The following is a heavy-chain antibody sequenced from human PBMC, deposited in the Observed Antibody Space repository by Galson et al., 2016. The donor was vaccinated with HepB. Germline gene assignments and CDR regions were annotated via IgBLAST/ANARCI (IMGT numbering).Heavy chain of an antibody. Sequence: SLRLSCAASGFRFTYYGLHWVRQAPGKGLEWVAVISYDGNKEYYADSVKGRFTIFRDNPKTTVYLEMNSPRVEDTAVYYCAKDSILGATAGFYGIDVWGQGATVTVSS. CDR3: AKDSILGATAGFYGIDV. V-gene: IGHV3-30*18. CDR1: GFRFTYYG. CDR2: ISYDGNKE. J-gene: IGHJ6*02. D-gene: IGHD1-26*01.